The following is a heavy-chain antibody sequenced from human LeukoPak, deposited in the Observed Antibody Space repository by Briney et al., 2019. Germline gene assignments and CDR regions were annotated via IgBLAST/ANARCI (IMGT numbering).Heavy chain of an antibody. J-gene: IGHJ6*03. CDR3: AKPEDYYYYMDV. Sequence: ASVKVSCKASGYTFTSYYMHWVRQAPGQGLEWMGIINPSGGSTSYAQKFQGRVTMTRDMSTSTVYMELSSLRAEDTAVYYCAKPEDYYYYMDVWGKGTTVTVSS. CDR1: GYTFTSYY. V-gene: IGHV1-46*01. CDR2: INPSGGST.